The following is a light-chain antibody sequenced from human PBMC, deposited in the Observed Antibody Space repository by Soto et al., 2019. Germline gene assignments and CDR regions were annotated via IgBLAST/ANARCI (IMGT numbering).Light chain of an antibody. CDR2: GAS. Sequence: DVQMTQSPSTLSASVGGRVTITCRASQSIINWLAWYQQKPGKAPKLLIYGASSLESGVPSRFSGSRSGTEFTLTITNLQPDDFATYYCQQYDSFSGTFGQGTKVDIK. J-gene: IGKJ1*01. CDR1: QSIINW. CDR3: QQYDSFSGT. V-gene: IGKV1-5*01.